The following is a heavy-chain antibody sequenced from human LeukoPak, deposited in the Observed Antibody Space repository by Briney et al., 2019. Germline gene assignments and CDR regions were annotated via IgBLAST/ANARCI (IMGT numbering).Heavy chain of an antibody. D-gene: IGHD3-10*01. CDR2: MDYSGST. J-gene: IGHJ4*02. V-gene: IGHV4-59*12. CDR1: GGSISDYY. CDR3: ASTSITMVRGVIDY. Sequence: SETLSLTCTVSGGSISDYYWTWIRQSPGTGLEWIGYMDYSGSTAYNPSLKSRVTISIDTSKNQFSLKLSSVTAADTAVYYCASTSITMVRGVIDYWGQGTLVTVSS.